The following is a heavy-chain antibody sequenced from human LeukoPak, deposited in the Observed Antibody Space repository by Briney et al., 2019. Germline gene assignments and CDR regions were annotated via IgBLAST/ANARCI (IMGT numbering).Heavy chain of an antibody. CDR3: ARAPREWLLGYYFDY. J-gene: IGHJ4*02. Sequence: GGSLRLSCAASGFTVSSNYMSWVRQAPGKGLEWVSLIHSDDSTYYADSVKGRFTISRDNAKNSLYLQMNSLRAEDTAVYYCARAPREWLLGYYFDYWGQGTLVTVSS. V-gene: IGHV3-53*01. D-gene: IGHD3-3*01. CDR2: IHSDDST. CDR1: GFTVSSNY.